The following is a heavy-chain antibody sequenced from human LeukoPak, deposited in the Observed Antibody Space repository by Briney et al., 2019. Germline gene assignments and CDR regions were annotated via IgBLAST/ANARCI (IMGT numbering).Heavy chain of an antibody. Sequence: GASVKVSCKASGYTFTSNHMHWVRQAPGQGIEWMGIIRLHGGGISYAQNFQGRLTMASDTSTSTVYMDLTSLRSEDTAFYYCARDFNWAIDYWGQGTLITVSS. CDR3: ARDFNWAIDY. CDR2: IRLHGGGI. J-gene: IGHJ4*02. D-gene: IGHD3-16*01. CDR1: GYTFTSNH. V-gene: IGHV1-46*01.